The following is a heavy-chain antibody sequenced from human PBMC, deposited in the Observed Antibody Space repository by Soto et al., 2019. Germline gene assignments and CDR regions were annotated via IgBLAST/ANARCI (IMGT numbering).Heavy chain of an antibody. V-gene: IGHV3-7*01. CDR3: ASYSTG. J-gene: IGHJ4*02. CDR2: INKDGSRK. D-gene: IGHD3-9*01. CDR1: GFTFSNDW. Sequence: PGGSLRLSCAASGFTFSNDWMSWVRQAPGKGLEWVAEINKDGSRKYYVDSVKGRFTISRDNAKNSLYLQMNSLGAEDTAVYYCASYSTGWGQGTLVTVSS.